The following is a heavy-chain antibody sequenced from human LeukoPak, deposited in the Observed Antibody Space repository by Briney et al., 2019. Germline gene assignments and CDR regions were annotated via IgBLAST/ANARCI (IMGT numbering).Heavy chain of an antibody. CDR3: ARECCGGQQWLAPAFDYYYYGMDV. Sequence: ASVKVSCKASGYTFTSYGISWVRPAPGQGLEWMGWISAYNGNTNYAQKLQGRVTMTTDTSTSTAYMELRSLRSDDTAVYYCARECCGGQQWLAPAFDYYYYGMDVWGKGTTVTVSS. D-gene: IGHD6-19*01. CDR2: ISAYNGNT. V-gene: IGHV1-18*04. CDR1: GYTFTSYG. J-gene: IGHJ6*04.